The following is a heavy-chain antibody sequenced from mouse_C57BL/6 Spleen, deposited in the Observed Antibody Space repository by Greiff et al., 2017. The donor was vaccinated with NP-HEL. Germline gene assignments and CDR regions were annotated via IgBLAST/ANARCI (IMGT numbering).Heavy chain of an antibody. D-gene: IGHD4-1*01. CDR3: AKNWGGGYFDV. CDR1: GFTFSDYG. Sequence: EVKVEESGGGLVKPGGSLKLSCAASGFTFSDYGMHWVRQAPEQGLEWVAYISSGSSTIYYADTVKGRFTISRDNAKNTLFLQMTSLRSEDTAMYYCAKNWGGGYFDVWGTGTTVTVSS. J-gene: IGHJ1*03. V-gene: IGHV5-17*01. CDR2: ISSGSSTI.